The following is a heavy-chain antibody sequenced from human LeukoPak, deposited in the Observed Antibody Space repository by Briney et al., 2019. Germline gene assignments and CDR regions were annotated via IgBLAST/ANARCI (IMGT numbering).Heavy chain of an antibody. Sequence: ASVKVSCKGSGYTFTKYAISWVRQAPGQGLEWMGWISAYNGNTNYAQKLQGRVTMTTDTSTSTAYMELRSLRSDDTAVYYCARDGSSGWYMLFDYWGQGTPVTVSS. CDR3: ARDGSSGWYMLFDY. V-gene: IGHV1-18*01. CDR1: GYTFTKYA. D-gene: IGHD6-19*01. CDR2: ISAYNGNT. J-gene: IGHJ4*02.